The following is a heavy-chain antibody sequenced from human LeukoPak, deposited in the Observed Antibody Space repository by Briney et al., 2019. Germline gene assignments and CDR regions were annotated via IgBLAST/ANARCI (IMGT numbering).Heavy chain of an antibody. CDR3: ASAGIAAAGTRLYYYYYYMDV. CDR2: INPNSGGT. CDR1: GGTFSSYA. J-gene: IGHJ6*03. D-gene: IGHD6-13*01. Sequence: ASVKVSCKASGGTFSSYAISWVRQAPGQGLEWMGWINPNSGGTNYAQKFQGRVTMTRDTSISTAYMELSRLRSDDTAVYYCASAGIAAAGTRLYYYYYYMDVWGKGTTVTVSS. V-gene: IGHV1-2*02.